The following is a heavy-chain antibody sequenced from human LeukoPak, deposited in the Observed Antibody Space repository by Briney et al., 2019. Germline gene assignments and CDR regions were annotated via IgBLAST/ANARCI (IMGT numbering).Heavy chain of an antibody. J-gene: IGHJ4*02. Sequence: ASVKVSCKASGYTFTGYYMHWVRQAPGQGLEWMGWINPNSGGTNYAQKFQGRVTMTRDMSTSTVYMELSSLRSEDTAVYYCARDGGSYYYFDYWGQGTLVTVSS. D-gene: IGHD1-26*01. CDR2: INPNSGGT. V-gene: IGHV1-2*02. CDR3: ARDGGSYYYFDY. CDR1: GYTFTGYY.